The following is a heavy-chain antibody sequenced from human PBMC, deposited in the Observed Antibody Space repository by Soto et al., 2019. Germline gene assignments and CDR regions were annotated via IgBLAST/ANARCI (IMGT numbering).Heavy chain of an antibody. CDR2: INPNSGGT. J-gene: IGHJ6*02. CDR1: GYTFTDYY. D-gene: IGHD6-13*01. Sequence: QVQLVQSGAEVKKPGASVKVSCKASGYTFTDYYMHWVRQAPGQGLEWMGWINPNSGGTNYAEKFQGRVTMTRDTSITTAYMELSRLRSDDTAVYYCARDPGHRYSSSWTPQASRYYYYYGMDVWGQGTTVTVSS. V-gene: IGHV1-2*02. CDR3: ARDPGHRYSSSWTPQASRYYYYYGMDV.